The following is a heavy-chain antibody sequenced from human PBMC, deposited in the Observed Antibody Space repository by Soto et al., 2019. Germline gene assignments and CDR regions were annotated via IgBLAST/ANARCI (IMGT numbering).Heavy chain of an antibody. CDR2: IDHNGIT. Sequence: PSETLSLTCAVSGDSISNSKWWTWVRQTPGKGLEWIGKIDHNGITNYNPSPESRVTILKDNSKNQLSLKLSSVTGADSAVYYCVRLNRDYYYYGMDVWGQGATVTVSS. V-gene: IGHV4-4*02. CDR3: VRLNRDYYYYGMDV. J-gene: IGHJ6*02. CDR1: GDSISNSKW.